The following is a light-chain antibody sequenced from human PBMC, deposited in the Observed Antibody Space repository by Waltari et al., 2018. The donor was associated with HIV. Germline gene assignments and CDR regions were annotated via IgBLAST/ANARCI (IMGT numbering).Light chain of an antibody. V-gene: IGLV1-44*01. J-gene: IGLJ2*01. Sequence: QSVLTQPPSASGTPGQRVTISCSGSSSNIGSNTVNWYQQLQGTAPKLLIYTNNRRPSGVPDRFSGSRSGTSASLAISGLQSEDGADYYCAAWDDSLNGPVFGGGTKLTVL. CDR3: AAWDDSLNGPV. CDR1: SSNIGSNT. CDR2: TNN.